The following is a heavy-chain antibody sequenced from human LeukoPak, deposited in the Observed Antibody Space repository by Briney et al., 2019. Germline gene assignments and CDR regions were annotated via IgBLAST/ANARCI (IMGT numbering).Heavy chain of an antibody. CDR2: IIPNSGVT. CDR3: ARDHGY. Sequence: ASVKVSCKASGYSFTGYYMHWVRQAPGQGLEWMGWIIPNSGVTNYAQKFQGRVTLTRDTSISTAYMELSRLTPDDTAVYYCARDHGYWGQGTLVTVSS. J-gene: IGHJ4*02. CDR1: GYSFTGYY. V-gene: IGHV1-2*02.